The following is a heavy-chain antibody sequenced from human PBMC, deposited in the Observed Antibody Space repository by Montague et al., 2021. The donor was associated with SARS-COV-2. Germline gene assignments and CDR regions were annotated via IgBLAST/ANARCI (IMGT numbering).Heavy chain of an antibody. CDR2: SRNKANGYST. Sequence: SRRLSCAASGFTFSDPYMDWVRQAPGKGLEWVGRSRNKANGYSTEYAASVKGRFTISRDDSMNFLYLQMNSLRTEDTAIYYCTRADKSVYSFDYWGQGTLVTVSS. V-gene: IGHV3-72*01. J-gene: IGHJ4*02. D-gene: IGHD5/OR15-5a*01. CDR1: GFTFSDPY. CDR3: TRADKSVYSFDY.